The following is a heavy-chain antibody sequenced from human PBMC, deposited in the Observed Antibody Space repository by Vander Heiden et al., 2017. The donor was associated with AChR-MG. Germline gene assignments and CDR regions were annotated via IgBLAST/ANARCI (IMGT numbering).Heavy chain of an antibody. Sequence: FTFSSYAMSWVRQAPGKGLEWVSAISGSGGSTYYADSVKGRFTISRDNSKNTLYLQMNSLRAEDTAVYYCAKEGDLITMIVVDIRDAFDIWGQGTMVTVSS. CDR3: AKEGDLITMIVVDIRDAFDI. J-gene: IGHJ3*02. CDR2: ISGSGGST. CDR1: FTFSSYA. D-gene: IGHD3-22*01. V-gene: IGHV3-23*01.